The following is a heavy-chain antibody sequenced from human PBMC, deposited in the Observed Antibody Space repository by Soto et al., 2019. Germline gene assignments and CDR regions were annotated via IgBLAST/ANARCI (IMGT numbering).Heavy chain of an antibody. CDR2: ITWDSGTI. V-gene: IGHV3-9*01. D-gene: IGHD6-13*01. J-gene: IGHJ5*02. CDR3: ATFRAAP. Sequence: EVQLVESGGGLVQPGRSLRLSCAASGFIFDDYAMHWVRQAPGKGLEWVSGITWDSGTIGYVDSVKGRFTISRDNAKNSLYLQMNNLRTEDTAVYYCATFRAAPWGQGTLVTVSS. CDR1: GFIFDDYA.